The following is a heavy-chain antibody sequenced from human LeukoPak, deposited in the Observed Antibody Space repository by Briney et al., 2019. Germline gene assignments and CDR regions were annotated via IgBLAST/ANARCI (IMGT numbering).Heavy chain of an antibody. D-gene: IGHD6-19*01. V-gene: IGHV3-48*03. CDR2: ISTSGSTI. Sequence: GGSLRLSCAASGFTFSSSAMKWVRQAPGKGLDWVSYISTSGSTIYYADSVKGRFTISRDNAKNSLYLQMDSLRDEDTAVYYCARVEAGIAVAGNQDWGQGTLVTVSS. CDR1: GFTFSSSA. CDR3: ARVEAGIAVAGNQD. J-gene: IGHJ4*02.